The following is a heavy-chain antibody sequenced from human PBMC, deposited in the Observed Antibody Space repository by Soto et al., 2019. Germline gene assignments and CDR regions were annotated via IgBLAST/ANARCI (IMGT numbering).Heavy chain of an antibody. V-gene: IGHV1-8*01. CDR3: ARWPDGYYYYGMDV. Sequence: QVQLVQSGAEVKKPGASVKVSCKASGYTFTSYDINWVRQATGQGLEWMGWMNPNSGNTGNAQKFQGRVTMTRNTSISTAYMELSSLRSEDTAVYYCARWPDGYYYYGMDVWGQGTTVTVSS. J-gene: IGHJ6*02. CDR2: MNPNSGNT. CDR1: GYTFTSYD.